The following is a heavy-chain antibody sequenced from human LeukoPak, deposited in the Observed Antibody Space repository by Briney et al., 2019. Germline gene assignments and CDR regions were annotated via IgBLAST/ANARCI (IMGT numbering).Heavy chain of an antibody. CDR3: ARQSQHSGYQAPDY. D-gene: IGHD5-12*01. CDR2: INNRGGT. J-gene: IGHJ4*02. CDR1: GVSVSSFF. V-gene: IGHV4-59*08. Sequence: SETLSLTCTVSGVSVSSFFWSWIRQPPGKGLEFIGYINNRGGTKINPSLASRVTISLGTPQNQFHLRLQSVTAADTAVYYCARQSQHSGYQAPDYWGQGTLVTASS.